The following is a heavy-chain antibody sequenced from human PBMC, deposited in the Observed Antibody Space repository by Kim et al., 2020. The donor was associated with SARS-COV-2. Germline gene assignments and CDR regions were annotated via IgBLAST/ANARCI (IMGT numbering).Heavy chain of an antibody. J-gene: IGHJ4*02. CDR2: IYYSGST. D-gene: IGHD3-22*01. CDR1: GGSISSGGYY. Sequence: SETLSLTCTVSGGSISSGGYYWSWIRQHPGKGLEWIGYIYYSGSTYYNPSLKSRVTISVATSKNQFSLKLSSVTAADTDVYYCARAPITMIVVGAFDYLGQGTLLTVSS. V-gene: IGHV4-31*03. CDR3: ARAPITMIVVGAFDY.